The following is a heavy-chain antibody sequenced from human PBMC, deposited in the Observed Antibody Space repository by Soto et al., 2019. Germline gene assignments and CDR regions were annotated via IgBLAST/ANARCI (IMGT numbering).Heavy chain of an antibody. V-gene: IGHV1-18*01. Sequence: QVQLVQSGPEVKKPGASVKVSCKASGYTFSSYGISWVRQAPGQGFEWMAWISVDHGNTNFAQRFQGRVNMNTDTGTSTAYIELRRLRSDATAVYYCARSKLGENIHPIGHHYYCYSNVCGDWPTVTVSS. D-gene: IGHD3-10*01. CDR1: GYTFSSYG. CDR3: ARSKLGENIHPIGHHYYCYSNV. J-gene: IGHJ6*03. CDR2: ISVDHGNT.